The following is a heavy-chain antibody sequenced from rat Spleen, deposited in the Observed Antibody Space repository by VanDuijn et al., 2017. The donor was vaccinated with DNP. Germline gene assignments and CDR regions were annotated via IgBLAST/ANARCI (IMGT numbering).Heavy chain of an antibody. CDR1: GFTFSDYN. D-gene: IGHD1-4*01. CDR2: IVHDGSRT. V-gene: IGHV5S10*01. CDR3: ATHTFTPGITTPFAY. Sequence: EVQLVESGGGLVQPGRSLKLSCAASGFTFSDYNMAWVRQAPKKGLEWVATIVHDGSRTYYRDSVKGRFTVSRDNAKSTLYLQMDSLRSEDTATYYCATHTFTPGITTPFAYWGQGTLVTVSS. J-gene: IGHJ3*01.